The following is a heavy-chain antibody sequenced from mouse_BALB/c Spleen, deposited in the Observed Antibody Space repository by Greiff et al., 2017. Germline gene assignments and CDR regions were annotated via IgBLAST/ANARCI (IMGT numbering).Heavy chain of an antibody. CDR3: APYYYGSSYGRFAY. J-gene: IGHJ3*01. CDR2: IDPANGNT. D-gene: IGHD1-1*01. Sequence: VQLKESGAELVKPGASVKLSCTASGFNIKDTYMHWVKQRPEQGLEWIGRIDPANGNTKYDPKFQGKATITADTSSNTAYLQLSSLTSEDTAVYYCAPYYYGSSYGRFAYWGQGTLVTVSA. V-gene: IGHV14-3*02. CDR1: GFNIKDTY.